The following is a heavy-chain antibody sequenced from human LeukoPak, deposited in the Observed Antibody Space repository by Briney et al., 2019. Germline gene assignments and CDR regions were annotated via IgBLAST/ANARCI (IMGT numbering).Heavy chain of an antibody. V-gene: IGHV6-1*01. D-gene: IGHD3-3*01. CDR2: TYYRSKWYN. CDR3: ARVPYDFWSGYPPGYYGMDV. CDR1: GDSVSSNSAA. J-gene: IGHJ6*02. Sequence: SQTLSLTCAISGDSVSSNSAAWNWIRQSPSRGLEWLGRTYYRSKWYNDYAVSVKSRITINPDTSKNQFSLQLNSVTPEDTAVYYCARVPYDFWSGYPPGYYGMDVWGQGTTVTASS.